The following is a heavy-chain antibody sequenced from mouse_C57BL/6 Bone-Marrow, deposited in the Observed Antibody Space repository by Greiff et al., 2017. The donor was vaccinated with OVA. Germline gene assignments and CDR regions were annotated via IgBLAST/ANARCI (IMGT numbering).Heavy chain of an antibody. V-gene: IGHV14-2*01. Sequence: EVQLQQPGAELVKPGASVKLSCTASGFNIKDYYMHWVKQRTEQGLEWIGRIDPEDGETKYTPKFKGKATITADTSSNTAYMQLSSLTSEDTAVYYCASYSNYYFDYWGQGTTLTVSS. CDR1: GFNIKDYY. CDR3: ASYSNYYFDY. J-gene: IGHJ2*01. D-gene: IGHD2-5*01. CDR2: IDPEDGET.